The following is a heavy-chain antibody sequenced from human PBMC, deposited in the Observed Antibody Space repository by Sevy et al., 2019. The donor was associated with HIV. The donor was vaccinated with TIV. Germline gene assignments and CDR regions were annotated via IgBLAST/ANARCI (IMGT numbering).Heavy chain of an antibody. V-gene: IGHV3-23*01. J-gene: IGHJ4*02. Sequence: GGSLRLSCAASGFTFNIYAMSWVRQAPGKGLEWLSAISCGGDGKYYADSVKGRFTISGDNSRNTLYLQMNSLRAEDTAGYYCAKRPYYYYNSDGHLVSSTDEADYWGQGTLVTVSS. D-gene: IGHD3-22*01. CDR3: AKRPYYYYNSDGHLVSSTDEADY. CDR1: GFTFNIYA. CDR2: ISCGGDGK.